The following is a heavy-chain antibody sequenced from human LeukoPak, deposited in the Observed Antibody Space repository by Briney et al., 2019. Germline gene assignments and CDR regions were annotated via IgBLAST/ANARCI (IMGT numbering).Heavy chain of an antibody. CDR1: GGSISSYY. J-gene: IGHJ4*02. CDR3: ARGGHYDFWSGPHPYYFDY. D-gene: IGHD3-3*01. Sequence: SETLSLTCTVSGGSISSYYWSWIRQPPGKGLEWIGYIYYSGSTNYNPSLKSRVTISVDTSKNQFSLKLSSVTAADTAVYYCARGGHYDFWSGPHPYYFDYWGQGTLVTVSS. CDR2: IYYSGST. V-gene: IGHV4-59*08.